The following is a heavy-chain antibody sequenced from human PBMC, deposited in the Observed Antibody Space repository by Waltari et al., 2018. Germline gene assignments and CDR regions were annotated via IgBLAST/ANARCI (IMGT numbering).Heavy chain of an antibody. CDR3: AREVSSWYYFDY. CDR2: IYTSGQV. D-gene: IGHD6-13*01. CDR1: GATLSRSY. Sequence: QVQLRQSGPGLVRPSETLSLTCNVSGATLSRSYWSWIRQPAGQGLEWIGRIYTSGQVEQKPALQGRVIISVDNSKNQVSLKLTSMTAADTGIYYCAREVSSWYYFDYWGQGTPVTVSS. J-gene: IGHJ4*02. V-gene: IGHV4-4*07.